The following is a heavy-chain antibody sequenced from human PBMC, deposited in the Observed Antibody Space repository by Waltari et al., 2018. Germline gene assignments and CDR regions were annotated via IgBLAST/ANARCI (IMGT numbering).Heavy chain of an antibody. J-gene: IGHJ5*02. CDR2: TYYTGST. V-gene: IGHV4-59*01. D-gene: IGHD2-21*02. Sequence: QVQLQEAGPSLLKPSATLSLICTVSGGSISGFYWSWVRQPPGKGLDWIGYTYYTGSTNSNPSRKSSVTMSVDTSKNQFSLKLGSVTAADTAFYYCARGGGGDWEWFDPWGQGTLVTVSS. CDR3: ARGGGGDWEWFDP. CDR1: GGSISGFY.